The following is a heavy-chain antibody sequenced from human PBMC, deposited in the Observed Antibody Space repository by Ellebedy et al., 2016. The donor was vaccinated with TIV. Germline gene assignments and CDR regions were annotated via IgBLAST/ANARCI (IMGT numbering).Heavy chain of an antibody. D-gene: IGHD3-22*01. CDR2: IYYSGST. CDR1: GGSISSYY. Sequence: SETLSLXXTVSGGSISSYYWSWIRQPPGKGLEWIGYIYYSGSTNYNPSLKSRVTISVDTSKNQFSLKLSSVTAADTAVYYCARGSYYYDSSGPRAGYYFDYWGQGTLVTVSS. J-gene: IGHJ4*02. V-gene: IGHV4-59*12. CDR3: ARGSYYYDSSGPRAGYYFDY.